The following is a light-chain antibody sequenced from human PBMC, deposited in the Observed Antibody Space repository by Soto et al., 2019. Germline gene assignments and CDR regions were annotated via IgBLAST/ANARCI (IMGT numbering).Light chain of an antibody. Sequence: QSVLTQPPSASGTPGQRVTISCSGSSSNIGSNYVYWYQQFPGTAPRLLIYNNNQRPSGVPDRFSGSKSGTSASLAISALRSEDDADYYCVSWDDSLSGVVFGGGTKVTVL. J-gene: IGLJ2*01. CDR1: SSNIGSNY. CDR3: VSWDDSLSGVV. V-gene: IGLV1-47*02. CDR2: NNN.